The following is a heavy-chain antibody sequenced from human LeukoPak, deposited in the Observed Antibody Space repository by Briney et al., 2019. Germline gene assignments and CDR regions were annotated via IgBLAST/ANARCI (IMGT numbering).Heavy chain of an antibody. CDR3: AKDFVPPGRLAVAGLDY. J-gene: IGHJ4*02. CDR2: ISYDGSNK. Sequence: GGSLRLSCAASGFTFSSYGMHWVRQAPGKGLEWVAVISYDGSNKYYADSVKGRFTISRDNSKNTLYLQMNSLRAEDTAVYYCAKDFVPPGRLAVAGLDYWGQGTLVTVSS. CDR1: GFTFSSYG. V-gene: IGHV3-30*18. D-gene: IGHD6-19*01.